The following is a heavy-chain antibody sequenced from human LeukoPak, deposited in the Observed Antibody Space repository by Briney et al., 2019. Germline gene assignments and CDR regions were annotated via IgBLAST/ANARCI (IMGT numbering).Heavy chain of an antibody. J-gene: IGHJ4*02. CDR2: MIPILGIA. V-gene: IGHV1-69*02. D-gene: IGHD5-24*01. Sequence: SVKVSCKASGGTFSSYTISWVRQAPGQGLEWMGRMIPILGIANYAQKFQGRVTITADESTSTAYMELSSLRSEDTAVYYCARGGDGYNYLFDYWGQGTLVTVSS. CDR3: ARGGDGYNYLFDY. CDR1: GGTFSSYT.